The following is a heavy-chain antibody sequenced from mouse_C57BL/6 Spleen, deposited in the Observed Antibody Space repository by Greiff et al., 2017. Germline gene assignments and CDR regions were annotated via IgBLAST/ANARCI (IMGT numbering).Heavy chain of an antibody. V-gene: IGHV1-42*01. CDR1: GYSFTGYY. Sequence: EVQLQQSGPELVKPGASVKISCKASGYSFTGYYMNWVKQSPEKSLEWIGEINPSTGGTTYNQKFKAKATLTVDKSSSTAYMQLKSLTSEDSAVYYCASYLTGKDYFDYWGQGTTVTVSS. J-gene: IGHJ2*01. CDR2: INPSTGGT. CDR3: ASYLTGKDYFDY. D-gene: IGHD4-1*01.